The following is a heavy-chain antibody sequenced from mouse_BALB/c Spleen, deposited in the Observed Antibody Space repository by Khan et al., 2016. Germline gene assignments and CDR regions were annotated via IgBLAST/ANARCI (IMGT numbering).Heavy chain of an antibody. Sequence: EVQLQESGPGLVKPSQSLSLTCTVTGYSITSGYGWNWIRQFPGNKLEWMGYKSYSGSTNYNPSLKSRISITRDTSKNQFFLQLNSVTTEDTATXYCARTASIKYWGQGTTLTVSS. J-gene: IGHJ2*01. CDR3: ARTASIKY. D-gene: IGHD1-2*01. V-gene: IGHV3-1*02. CDR1: GYSITSGYG. CDR2: KSYSGST.